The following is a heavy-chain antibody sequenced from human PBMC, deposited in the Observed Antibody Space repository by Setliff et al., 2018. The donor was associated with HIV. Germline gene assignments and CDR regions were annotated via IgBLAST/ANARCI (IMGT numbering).Heavy chain of an antibody. V-gene: IGHV3-21*04. D-gene: IGHD3-22*01. CDR3: ARSVPDSAYRPTDY. Sequence: PGGSLRLSCAASGFTFSSCAMSWVRQAPGKGLEWVSSISSSSSFIHYADSVKGRFTISRDNAKNSLYLQMSSLRVEDTAVYYCARSVPDSAYRPTDYWGQGTQVTVSS. CDR1: GFTFSSCA. CDR2: ISSSSSFI. J-gene: IGHJ4*02.